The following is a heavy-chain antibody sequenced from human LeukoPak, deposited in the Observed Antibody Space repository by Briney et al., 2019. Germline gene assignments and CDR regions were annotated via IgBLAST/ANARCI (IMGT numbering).Heavy chain of an antibody. CDR2: ISGSTINT. CDR3: AKDPSRDYEGST. V-gene: IGHV3-23*01. D-gene: IGHD4-17*01. Sequence: GGSLRLSCAASGFTFSTYVMTWVRQAPGKGLEWVSSISGSTINTYYADSVKGRFTISRDNAKNPLYLQMNSLRTEDTAFYFCAKDPSRDYEGSTWGQGTLVTVSS. J-gene: IGHJ4*02. CDR1: GFTFSTYV.